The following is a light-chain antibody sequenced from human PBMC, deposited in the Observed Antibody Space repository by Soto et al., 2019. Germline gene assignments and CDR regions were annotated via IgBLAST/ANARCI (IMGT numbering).Light chain of an antibody. V-gene: IGKV1-33*01. CDR1: QEISNY. CDR2: AAS. CDR3: QQFYNRPYT. J-gene: IGKJ2*01. Sequence: DIQMTQSPSSLSASVGDRVTITCQASQEISNYVNWYQQKPGKAPNLLVYAASNLQSGVTSRFRGSRPGTGFTFAIRRLQPEDIATYFCQQFYNRPYTFGQGTKLHIK.